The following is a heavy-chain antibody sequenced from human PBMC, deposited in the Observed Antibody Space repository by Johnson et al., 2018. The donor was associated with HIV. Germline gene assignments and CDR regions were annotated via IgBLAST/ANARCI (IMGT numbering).Heavy chain of an antibody. CDR3: AREKWLQLGAFDI. CDR1: GFTFSDYY. Sequence: QVQLVESGGGLVKPGGSLRLSCAASGFTFSDYYMSWIRQAPGKGLEWVSYISSSGNIKYYTDSVKGRFTISRDNTKNTLFLQMNSLRVEDTAVYYCAREKWLQLGAFDIWGQGTMVTVSS. V-gene: IGHV3-11*04. CDR2: ISSSGNIK. D-gene: IGHD5-12*01. J-gene: IGHJ3*02.